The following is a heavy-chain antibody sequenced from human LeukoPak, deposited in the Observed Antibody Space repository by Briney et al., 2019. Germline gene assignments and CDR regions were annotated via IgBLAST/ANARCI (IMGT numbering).Heavy chain of an antibody. CDR2: ISYDGNNK. CDR3: AKDRDGSGSYFDY. CDR1: GFTFSTYG. J-gene: IGHJ4*02. V-gene: IGHV3-30*18. Sequence: GGSLRLSCAASGFTFSTYGMHWVRQAPGKGLEWVAVISYDGNNKYYADSVKGRFTISRDNSKSTPFLQMNSLGAEDAAVYYCAKDRDGSGSYFDYWGQGTLVTVSS. D-gene: IGHD3-10*01.